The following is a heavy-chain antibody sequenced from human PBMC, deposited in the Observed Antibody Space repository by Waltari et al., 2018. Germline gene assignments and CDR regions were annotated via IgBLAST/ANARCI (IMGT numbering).Heavy chain of an antibody. CDR2: ITTNTGNP. CDR1: GSTFTDYA. J-gene: IGHJ5*02. D-gene: IGHD2-2*01. Sequence: QVQLAQSGSELQKPGASVKISCKASGSTFTDYAINWRRQAPGQGLELMGWITTNTGNPTYAQGFTGRFVFSLDTSVSTAYLQITSLKTEDAAVYYCAREVVPPHTIVVNWFDPWGQGTLVIVSS. V-gene: IGHV7-4-1*02. CDR3: AREVVPPHTIVVNWFDP.